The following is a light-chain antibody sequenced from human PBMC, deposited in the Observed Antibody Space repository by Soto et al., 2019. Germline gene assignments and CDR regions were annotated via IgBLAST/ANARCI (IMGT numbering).Light chain of an antibody. CDR1: QSISTW. V-gene: IGKV1-5*01. Sequence: DIPMTQSPSSLSASEGDRVTITCRASQSISTWLAWYQQRPGKAPKVLISEASTLESGVPSRFSGSGSGTEFTLTISSLQPDEVATYCCQHSIGTFGQGTKVEIK. J-gene: IGKJ1*01. CDR2: EAS. CDR3: QHSIGT.